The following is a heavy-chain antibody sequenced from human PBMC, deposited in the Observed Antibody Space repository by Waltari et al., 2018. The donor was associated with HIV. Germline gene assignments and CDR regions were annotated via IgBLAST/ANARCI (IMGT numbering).Heavy chain of an antibody. J-gene: IGHJ2*01. CDR3: ARHALRVGAAYWNFDL. D-gene: IGHD1-26*01. V-gene: IGHV4-39*01. CDR1: GGPVSSSSSF. CDR2: IYYTGRA. Sequence: QLQLQESGPGLVKPAEPLSLAGAVSGGPVSSSSSFWGWIRQPQGKGLEWVGRIYYTGRAYYNPSLKSRVTISVDTSKNQCSVTVTSVTAADTAVYYCARHALRVGAAYWNFDLWGRGTVVTVSS.